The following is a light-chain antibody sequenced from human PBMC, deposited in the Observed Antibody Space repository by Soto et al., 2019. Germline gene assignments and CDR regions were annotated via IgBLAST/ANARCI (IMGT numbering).Light chain of an antibody. V-gene: IGKV3-11*01. J-gene: IGKJ4*01. CDR2: DAS. CDR1: QSVSSY. Sequence: EIVLTQSPATLSLSPGERATLSCRASQSVSSYLAWYQQKPGQAPRLLIYDASTWATGIPARFSGSGSGTDFTLTISSLEPEDFAVYYCQQRSSWPPTFGGGTKVEIK. CDR3: QQRSSWPPT.